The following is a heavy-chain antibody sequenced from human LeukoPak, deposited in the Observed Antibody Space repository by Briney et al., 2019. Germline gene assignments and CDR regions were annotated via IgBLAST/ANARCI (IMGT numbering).Heavy chain of an antibody. CDR1: GFTFDDYA. CDR3: AKDRYYDSSGLFDY. CDR2: ISWNSGSI. D-gene: IGHD3-22*01. J-gene: IGHJ4*02. Sequence: GRSLRLSCAASGFTFDDYAMRWVRQAPGKGLEWVSGISWNSGSIGYADSVKGRFTISRDNAKNSLYLQMNSLRAEDTALYYCAKDRYYDSSGLFDYWGQGTLVTVSS. V-gene: IGHV3-9*01.